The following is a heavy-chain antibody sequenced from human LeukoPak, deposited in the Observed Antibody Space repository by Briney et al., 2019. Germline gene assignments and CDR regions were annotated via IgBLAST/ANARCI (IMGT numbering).Heavy chain of an antibody. CDR3: ARVDRSSGGYYYYMDV. J-gene: IGHJ6*03. CDR1: GGSMSSFY. D-gene: IGHD6-6*01. CDR2: IYHSGST. V-gene: IGHV4-38-2*02. Sequence: SETLSLTCTVSGGSMSSFYWSWIRQPPGKGLEWIGSIYHSGSTYYNPSLKSRVTISVDTSKNQFSLKLSSVTAADTAVYYCARVDRSSGGYYYYMDVWGKGTTVTVSS.